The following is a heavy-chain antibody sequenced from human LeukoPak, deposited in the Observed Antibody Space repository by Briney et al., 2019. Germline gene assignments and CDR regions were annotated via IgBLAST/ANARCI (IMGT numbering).Heavy chain of an antibody. CDR2: IIPILGTA. Sequence: ASVNVSCTSPGGTFSSYAISWVRQAPGQGLEWMGRIIPILGTANYAQKFQGRVTITADKSTSTAYMELSSLRSEDTAVYYCARGPPGYCSGGSCYYYYYYGMDVWGQGTTVTVSS. D-gene: IGHD2-15*01. V-gene: IGHV1-69*04. CDR3: ARGPPGYCSGGSCYYYYYYGMDV. J-gene: IGHJ6*02. CDR1: GGTFSSYA.